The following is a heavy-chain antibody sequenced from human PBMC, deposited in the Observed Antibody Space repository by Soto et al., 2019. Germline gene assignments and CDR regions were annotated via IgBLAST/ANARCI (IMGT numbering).Heavy chain of an antibody. CDR2: INPNSGGT. Sequence: ASVKVSCKASGYTFPGYYMHWVRQAPGQGLEWMGWINPNSGGTNYAQKFQGRVTMTRDTSISTAYMELSRLRSDDTAVYYCASGSGRGYYGSGSYYPRGMDVWGQGTTVTVSS. V-gene: IGHV1-2*02. D-gene: IGHD3-10*01. CDR1: GYTFPGYY. CDR3: ASGSGRGYYGSGSYYPRGMDV. J-gene: IGHJ6*02.